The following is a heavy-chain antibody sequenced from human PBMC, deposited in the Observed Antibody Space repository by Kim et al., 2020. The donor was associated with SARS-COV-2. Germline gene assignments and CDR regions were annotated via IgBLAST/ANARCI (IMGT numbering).Heavy chain of an antibody. CDR3: VRDLSGAWTFDY. V-gene: IGHV1-46*01. Sequence: ASVKVSCKASGYTFTSNHMHWVRQAPGQGLEWMGMITPSGDITHYSQTSQGRLTLTTDTSTSTVYMELSSLRSEDTAVYFCVRDLSGAWTFDYWGQGTLVTVSS. CDR2: ITPSGDIT. CDR1: GYTFTSNH. J-gene: IGHJ4*02. D-gene: IGHD2-21*02.